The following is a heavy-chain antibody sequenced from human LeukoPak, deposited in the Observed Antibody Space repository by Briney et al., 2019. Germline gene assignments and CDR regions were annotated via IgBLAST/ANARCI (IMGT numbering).Heavy chain of an antibody. Sequence: ASVKVSCKASGGTFSSYAISWVRQAPGQGLEWMGWMNPNSGNTGYAQKFQGRVTITRNTSISTAYMELSSLRSEDTAVYYCARGARFGRFFHWGQGTLVTVSS. V-gene: IGHV1-8*03. CDR2: MNPNSGNT. CDR3: ARGARFGRFFH. J-gene: IGHJ4*02. CDR1: GGTFSSYA. D-gene: IGHD3-3*01.